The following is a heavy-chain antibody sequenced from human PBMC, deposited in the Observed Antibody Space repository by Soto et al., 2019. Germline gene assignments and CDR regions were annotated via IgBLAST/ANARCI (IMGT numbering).Heavy chain of an antibody. Sequence: QVQLQESGPGLVKPSETLSLTCTVSGGPIFSHYWGWRRQPPGKGLEWIGYIYYNGDTKYNPSLQSRVTISVDMSRSQFSLRLSSVTAADTAVFYCARGPDYGGSTFDMWGQGTMVTVSS. V-gene: IGHV4-59*11. J-gene: IGHJ3*02. CDR1: GGPIFSHY. CDR2: IYYNGDT. CDR3: ARGPDYGGSTFDM. D-gene: IGHD4-17*01.